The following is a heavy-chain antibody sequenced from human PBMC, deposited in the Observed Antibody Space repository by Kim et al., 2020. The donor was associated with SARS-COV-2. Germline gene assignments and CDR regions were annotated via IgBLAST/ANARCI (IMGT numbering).Heavy chain of an antibody. J-gene: IGHJ5*02. CDR3: AHRELYWFDP. V-gene: IGHV2-5*01. CDR2: DK. Sequence: DKRYSPSLKSRLTITKDTSKNQVVLTMTNMDPVDTATYYCAHRELYWFDPWGQGTLVTVSS. D-gene: IGHD1-7*01.